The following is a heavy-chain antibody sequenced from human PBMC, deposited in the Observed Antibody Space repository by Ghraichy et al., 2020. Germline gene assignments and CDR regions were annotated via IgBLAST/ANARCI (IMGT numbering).Heavy chain of an antibody. J-gene: IGHJ4*02. V-gene: IGHV3-23*01. Sequence: GGSLRLSCAASGFTFSNYGMNWVRQAPGQGLEWVSGISDSGGSTNYADSVKGRFTISRDNSKTTVYLQMNSLRAEDTAIYYCAKGNKWGFQIYFDCWGQGTLVTVSS. CDR1: GFTFSNYG. CDR3: AKGNKWGFQIYFDC. D-gene: IGHD7-27*01. CDR2: ISDSGGST.